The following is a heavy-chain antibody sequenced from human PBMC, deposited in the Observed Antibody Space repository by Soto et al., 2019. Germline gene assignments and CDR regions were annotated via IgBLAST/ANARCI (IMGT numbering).Heavy chain of an antibody. CDR3: ARVWTTVTNWFDP. Sequence: SETMSLTCAVYGGYFSGYYWSRIRKPPGKGLEWIGEINHSGSTNYNPSLKSRVTISVDKSKNQFSLKLSSVTAADTAVYYCARVWTTVTNWFDPWGQGTLVTVSS. V-gene: IGHV4-34*01. J-gene: IGHJ5*02. D-gene: IGHD4-17*01. CDR1: GGYFSGYY. CDR2: INHSGST.